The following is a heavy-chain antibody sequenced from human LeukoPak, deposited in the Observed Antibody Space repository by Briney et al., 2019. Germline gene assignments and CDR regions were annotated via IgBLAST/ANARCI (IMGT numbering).Heavy chain of an antibody. CDR2: IYYSGST. V-gene: IGHV4-59*01. D-gene: IGHD6-13*01. CDR1: GGSISSYY. J-gene: IGHJ5*02. Sequence: SETLSLTCTVSGGSISSYYWSWIRQPPGKGLEWIGYIYYSGSTNYNPSLKSRVTISVDTSKSQFSLKLSSVTAADTAVYYCARVKDSSSWYPNWFDPWGQGTLVTVSS. CDR3: ARVKDSSSWYPNWFDP.